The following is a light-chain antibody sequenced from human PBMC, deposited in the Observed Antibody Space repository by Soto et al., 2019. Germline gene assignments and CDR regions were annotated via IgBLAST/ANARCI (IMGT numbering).Light chain of an antibody. CDR2: GAS. Sequence: EIVLTQSPGSLSLSPGERATLSCRASQSLSSTFFAWYQQRPGQAPRLLMYGASSRAAGIPERFSGSGSGTDFTLNISKLEPEDFAVYYCQQFDSSVTFGQGTKVEIK. V-gene: IGKV3-20*01. J-gene: IGKJ1*01. CDR3: QQFDSSVT. CDR1: QSLSSTF.